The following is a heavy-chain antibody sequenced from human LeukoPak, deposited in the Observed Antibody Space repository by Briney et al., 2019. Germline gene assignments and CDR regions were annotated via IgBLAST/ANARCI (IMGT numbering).Heavy chain of an antibody. V-gene: IGHV3-23*01. D-gene: IGHD3-22*01. CDR3: AKDRGYTYYYDSSGTEGY. J-gene: IGHJ4*02. CDR2: ISSSAGNT. CDR1: GFTFSSYA. Sequence: GGSLRLSCVASGFTFSSYAISWVRQAPGKGLEWVSGISSSAGNTNYADSVKGRFTISRDNSKNTLYLQMNSLRAEDTAVYYCAKDRGYTYYYDSSGTEGYWGQGTLVTVSS.